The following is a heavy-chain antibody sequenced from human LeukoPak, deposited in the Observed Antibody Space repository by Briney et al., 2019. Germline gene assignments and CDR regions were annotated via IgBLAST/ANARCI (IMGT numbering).Heavy chain of an antibody. CDR1: GGSISSSSYY. V-gene: IGHV4-39*01. CDR3: ATSSLSLTRY. CDR2: VYYSGIT. Sequence: SETLSLTCTVSGGSISSSSYYWGWIRQPPGKGLEWIGNVYYSGITYYNPSLKSRVIISLDTPKSQFSLKLSYVTAADTAVYYCATSSLSLTRYLGQGTLVTVSS. J-gene: IGHJ4*02. D-gene: IGHD6-6*01.